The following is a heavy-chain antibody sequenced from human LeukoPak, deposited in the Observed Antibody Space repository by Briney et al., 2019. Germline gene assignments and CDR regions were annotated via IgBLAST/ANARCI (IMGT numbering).Heavy chain of an antibody. Sequence: PSETLSLTCTVSGGSIGSYYWSWIRQPPGKGLEWIGYIYYSGSTNYNPSLKSRVTIPVDTSKNQFSLKLSSVTAADTAVYYCARDNNWGSTHYWGQGTLVTVSS. CDR2: IYYSGST. D-gene: IGHD7-27*01. V-gene: IGHV4-59*01. J-gene: IGHJ4*02. CDR1: GGSIGSYY. CDR3: ARDNNWGSTHY.